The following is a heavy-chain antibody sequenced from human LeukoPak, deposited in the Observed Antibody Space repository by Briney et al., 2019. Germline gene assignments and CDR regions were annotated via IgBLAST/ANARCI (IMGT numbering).Heavy chain of an antibody. CDR3: ARLDPPTPLWPRLYFVY. CDR2: ISHTGST. D-gene: IGHD5-18*01. CDR1: GDSISGRNW. J-gene: IGHJ4*02. V-gene: IGHV4-4*02. Sequence: SETLSLTCAVSGDSISGRNWWTWVRQPPGKGLEWIGEISHTGSTDYNPSLKSRVTMSVDKSKNQFSLKLRSVTAADTAVYYCARLDPPTPLWPRLYFVYWGQGVLVSVSS.